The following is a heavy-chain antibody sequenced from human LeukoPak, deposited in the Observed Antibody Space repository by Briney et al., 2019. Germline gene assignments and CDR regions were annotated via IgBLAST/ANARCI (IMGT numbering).Heavy chain of an antibody. CDR3: ALIVVVPAVSYGDYQTDFDY. CDR1: GFTFSSYS. CDR2: ISSSSSYI. D-gene: IGHD2-2*01. V-gene: IGHV3-21*01. J-gene: IGHJ4*02. Sequence: GGSLRLSCAASGFTFSSYSMNWVRQAPGKGLEWVSSISSSSSYIYYADSVKGRFTISRDNAKNSLYLQMNSLRAEDTAVYYCALIVVVPAVSYGDYQTDFDYWGQGTLVTVSS.